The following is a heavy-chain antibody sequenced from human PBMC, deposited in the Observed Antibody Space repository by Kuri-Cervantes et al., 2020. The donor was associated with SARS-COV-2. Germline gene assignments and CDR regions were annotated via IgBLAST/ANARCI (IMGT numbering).Heavy chain of an antibody. D-gene: IGHD6-13*01. CDR1: GFTFSSYG. CDR3: ASRYSSSWYAVDY. J-gene: IGHJ4*02. Sequence: GGSLRLSCAASGFTFSSYGMHWVRQAPGKGLEWVAFIRYDGSNKYYADSVTGRFTISRDNSKNTLYLQMNSLRAEDTAVYYCASRYSSSWYAVDYWGQGTLVTVSS. CDR2: IRYDGSNK. V-gene: IGHV3-30*02.